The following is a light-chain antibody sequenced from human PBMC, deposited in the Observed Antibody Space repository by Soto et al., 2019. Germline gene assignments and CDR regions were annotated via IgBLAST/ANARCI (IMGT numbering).Light chain of an antibody. CDR1: PAIASF. J-gene: IGKJ1*01. CDR3: QQLNGSPWT. V-gene: IGKV1-9*01. CDR2: GSS. Sequence: IQLTQSPSSLSASVGDRVTITCRASPAIASFLAWYQQKPGTAPKLLIYGSSTLQSGVPSRFRVSRSGTDYTLTIASLQPEDFATYYCQQLNGSPWTFGQGTKVKSN.